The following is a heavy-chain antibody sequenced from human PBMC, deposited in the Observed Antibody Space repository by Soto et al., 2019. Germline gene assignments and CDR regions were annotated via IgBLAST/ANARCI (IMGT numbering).Heavy chain of an antibody. J-gene: IGHJ6*02. CDR3: ARFVRSCSGTTCYTRADV. V-gene: IGHV4-61*01. CDR2: IYSSGST. Sequence: SETLSLTCTVSGGSVSSDTHYWSWIRQPPGTRLEGFGFIYSSGSTNYNPSLNRRVTMSVDTSQTQFFLKLRSVIVADTAVYHCARFVRSCSGTTCYTRADVWGQGTTVTVSS. D-gene: IGHD2-2*02. CDR1: GGSVSSDTHY.